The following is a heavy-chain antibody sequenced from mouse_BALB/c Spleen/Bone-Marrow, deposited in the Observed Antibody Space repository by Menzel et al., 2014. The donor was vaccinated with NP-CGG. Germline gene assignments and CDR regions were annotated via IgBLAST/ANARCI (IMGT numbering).Heavy chain of an antibody. V-gene: IGHV1-15*01. CDR3: TRRWLRRGFDY. J-gene: IGHJ2*01. CDR2: IDPETGGT. Sequence: VKLMESGAELVRPGASVTLSCKASGYTFTDYEMHWVKPTPVHGLEWIGAIDPETGGTAYNQKFKGKATLTADKSSSTAYMELRSLTSEDSAVYYCTRRWLRRGFDYWGQGTTLTVSS. D-gene: IGHD2-2*01. CDR1: GYTFTDYE.